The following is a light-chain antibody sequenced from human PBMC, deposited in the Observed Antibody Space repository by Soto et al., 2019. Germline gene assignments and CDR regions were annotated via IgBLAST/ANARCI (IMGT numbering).Light chain of an antibody. CDR1: SSDVGGYNY. Sequence: QSALTQPASVSGSPGQSITISCTGTSSDVGGYNYVSWYQQHPGKAPKLMIYEVSNRPSGVSNRFSGSKSGNTASLTISGLQAEDEADYYRSSYTSSPRFGGGTKLTVL. J-gene: IGLJ3*02. V-gene: IGLV2-14*01. CDR3: SSYTSSPR. CDR2: EVS.